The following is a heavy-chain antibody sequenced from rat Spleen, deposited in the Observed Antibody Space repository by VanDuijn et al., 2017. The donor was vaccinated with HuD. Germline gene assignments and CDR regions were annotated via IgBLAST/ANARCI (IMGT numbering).Heavy chain of an antibody. J-gene: IGHJ2*01. D-gene: IGHD1-4*01. CDR2: ISAGGDNT. CDR1: GFTFSDHA. CDR3: TRVTYGYTGYFDY. V-gene: IGHV5S23*01. Sequence: EVQLVESGGRLVQPGNSLKLSCAASGFTFSDHAMAWVRQFPKKGLEWVAYISAGGDNTYYRDSVKGRFTISRDNAKSTLYLQMNSLRSEDTATYYCTRVTYGYTGYFDYWGQGVMVTVSS.